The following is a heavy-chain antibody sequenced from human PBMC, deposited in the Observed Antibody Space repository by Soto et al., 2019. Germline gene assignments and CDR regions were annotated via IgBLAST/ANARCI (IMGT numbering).Heavy chain of an antibody. V-gene: IGHV4-59*01. D-gene: IGHD6-6*01. CDR2: ISYSGSP. Sequence: SETLSLTCTVSGGSISGYYWSWIRQPPGKGLEWIGYISYSGSPNYNPSLRSRVAISVDTSQNQFSLKLTSVTAADTAVYYCARGGRSSSKTVFDYWAQGTLVTVSS. CDR1: GGSISGYY. J-gene: IGHJ4*02. CDR3: ARGGRSSSKTVFDY.